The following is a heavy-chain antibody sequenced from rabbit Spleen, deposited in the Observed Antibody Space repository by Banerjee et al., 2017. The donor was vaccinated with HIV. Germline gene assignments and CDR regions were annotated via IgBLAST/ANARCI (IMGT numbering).Heavy chain of an antibody. D-gene: IGHD3-1*01. CDR2: IYPTNGVS. V-gene: IGHV1S45*01. Sequence: QEQLVESGGGLVQPEGSLTLTCTVSGFDFSINYVMRWVRQAPGKGLEWIASIYPTNGVSYYANWAKGRFTISKTSSTTVTLQMTSLTAADTATYFSVNDPYGLRGGGGVLWGPGTLVTV. CDR1: GFDFSINYV. CDR3: VNDPYGLRGGGGVL. J-gene: IGHJ6*01.